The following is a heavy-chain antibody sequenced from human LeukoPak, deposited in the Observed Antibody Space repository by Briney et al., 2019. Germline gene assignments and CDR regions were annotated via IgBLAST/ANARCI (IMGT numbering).Heavy chain of an antibody. CDR3: ARQKSRQLWPPYYYYYGMDV. D-gene: IGHD5-18*01. V-gene: IGHV5-51*01. CDR1: GYSFTSYW. J-gene: IGHJ6*02. Sequence: GESLKISCKGSGYSFTSYWIGWVRQMPGKGLEWMGIIYPGDSDTRYSPSFQGQVTISADKSISTAYLQWSSLKASDTAMYYCARQKSRQLWPPYYYYYGMDVWGQGTTVTVSS. CDR2: IYPGDSDT.